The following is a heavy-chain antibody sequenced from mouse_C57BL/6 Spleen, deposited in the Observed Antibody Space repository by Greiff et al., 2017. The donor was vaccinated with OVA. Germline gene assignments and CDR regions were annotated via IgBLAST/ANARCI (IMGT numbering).Heavy chain of an antibody. D-gene: IGHD1-1*01. CDR1: GYSFTGYF. V-gene: IGHV1-20*01. J-gene: IGHJ4*01. Sequence: VQLKQSGPELVKPGDSVKISCKASGYSFTGYFMNWVMQSHGKSLEWIGRINPYNGDTFYNQKFKGKATLTVDKSSSTSHMERRSLTSEDSAVYYCARWDYYGSSPAMDYWGQGTSVTVSS. CDR3: ARWDYYGSSPAMDY. CDR2: INPYNGDT.